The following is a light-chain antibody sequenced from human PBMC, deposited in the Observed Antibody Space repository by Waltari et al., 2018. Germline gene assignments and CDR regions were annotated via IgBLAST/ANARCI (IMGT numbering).Light chain of an antibody. CDR3: QQYGSSSWT. Sequence: EIVLTQSPGTLSLSQGERATLSCRASQSVSSSYLAWYQQKPGQAPRLLIYGASSRATGIPDRFSGSGSGTDFTLIISRLEPEDFAVYYCQQYGSSSWTFGQGTKVEIK. J-gene: IGKJ1*01. CDR1: QSVSSSY. V-gene: IGKV3-20*01. CDR2: GAS.